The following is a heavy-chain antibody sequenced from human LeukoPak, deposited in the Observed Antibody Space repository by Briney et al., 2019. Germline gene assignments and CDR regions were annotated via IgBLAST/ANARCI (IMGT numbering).Heavy chain of an antibody. Sequence: GGSLRLSCAASGFTFSSYAMNWVRQAPGKGLEWVSGISGSGTRTSYADSVKGRFTISKDNSKNTLYLQMNSLRGEDTAIYYCAKSLMLFGVLIESFDYWGQGTLVTVSS. CDR1: GFTFSSYA. CDR3: AKSLMLFGVLIESFDY. D-gene: IGHD3-3*01. CDR2: ISGSGTRT. V-gene: IGHV3-23*01. J-gene: IGHJ4*02.